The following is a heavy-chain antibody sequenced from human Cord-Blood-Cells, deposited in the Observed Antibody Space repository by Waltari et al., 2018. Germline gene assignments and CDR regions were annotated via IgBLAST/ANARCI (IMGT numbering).Heavy chain of an antibody. CDR3: TRGGPLRYCSSTSCYDY. CDR1: GFTFGDYA. CDR2: IRSKAYGGTT. V-gene: IGHV3-49*04. Sequence: EVQLVESGGGLVQPGRSLRLSCTASGFTFGDYAMSGVRPASGKGLEWVGFIRSKAYGGTTEYAASVKGRFTISRDDSKSIAYLQMNSLKTEDTAVYYCTRGGPLRYCSSTSCYDYWGQGTLVTVSS. D-gene: IGHD2-2*01. J-gene: IGHJ4*02.